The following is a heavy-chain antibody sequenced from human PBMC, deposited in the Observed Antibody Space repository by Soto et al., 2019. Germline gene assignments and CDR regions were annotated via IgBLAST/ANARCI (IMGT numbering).Heavy chain of an antibody. D-gene: IGHD3-22*01. V-gene: IGHV5-10-1*01. CDR1: GYGFAGYW. CDR2: IDPSDSQT. Sequence: GESLKISCKGSGYGFAGYWITWVRQKPGKGLEWMGRIDPSDSQTYYSPSFRGHVTISATKSITTVFLQWSSLRASDTAMYYCARQIYDSDTGPNFQYYFDSWGQGTPVTVSS. J-gene: IGHJ4*02. CDR3: ARQIYDSDTGPNFQYYFDS.